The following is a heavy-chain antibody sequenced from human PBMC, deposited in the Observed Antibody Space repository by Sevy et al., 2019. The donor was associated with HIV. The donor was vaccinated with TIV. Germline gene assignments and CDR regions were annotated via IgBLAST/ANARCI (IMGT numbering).Heavy chain of an antibody. J-gene: IGHJ4*02. CDR3: ARGTAGVQIF. Sequence: GGSLRLSCAASGFTISRYWMHWVRQAPAKGLVWVSRVNTDGYSPNYVDSVKGRFTISRDNAKNTLYLDMKSLRAEDTGIYYCARGTAGVQIFWGQGTLVTVSS. CDR2: VNTDGYSP. V-gene: IGHV3-74*01. D-gene: IGHD2-8*01. CDR1: GFTISRYW.